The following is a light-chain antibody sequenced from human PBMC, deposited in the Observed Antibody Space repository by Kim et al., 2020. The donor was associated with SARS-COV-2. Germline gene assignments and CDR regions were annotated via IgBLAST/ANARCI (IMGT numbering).Light chain of an antibody. V-gene: IGKV3-11*01. CDR2: DAA. CDR3: KQRSNWPPS. CDR1: QNVSRY. Sequence: RGERATLTCRERQNVSRYVAWYQQKPGQEPRRLIYDAANRATGSPARFSGSGSGTDFTHTISSLEPEDFAVYYCKQRSNWPPSFGQGTRLEIK. J-gene: IGKJ5*01.